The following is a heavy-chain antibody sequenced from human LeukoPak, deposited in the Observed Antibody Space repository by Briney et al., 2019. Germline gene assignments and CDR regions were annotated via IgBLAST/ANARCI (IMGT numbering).Heavy chain of an antibody. J-gene: IGHJ4*02. D-gene: IGHD6-13*01. CDR2: INHSGST. CDR3: ARGPAGRSLYSSSWSSGYYYFDY. CDR1: GGSFSGYY. Sequence: PSETLSLTCAVYGGSFSGYYWSWFRQPPGKGLEWMGEINHSGSTNYNPSLKSRVTISVDTSKNQFSLKLSSVTAADTAVYYCARGPAGRSLYSSSWSSGYYYFDYWGQGTLVTVSS. V-gene: IGHV4-34*01.